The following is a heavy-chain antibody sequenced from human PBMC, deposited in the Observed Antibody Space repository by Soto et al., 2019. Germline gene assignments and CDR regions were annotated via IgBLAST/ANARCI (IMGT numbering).Heavy chain of an antibody. V-gene: IGHV3-15*07. D-gene: IGHD1-26*01. CDR1: GFTFSNAW. CDR3: TTDPPGATTEYYYYGMDV. Sequence: GESLKISCAASGFTFSNAWMNWVRQAPGKGLEWVGRIKSKTDGGTTDYAAPVKGRFTISRDDSKNTLYLQMNSLKTEDTAVYYCTTDPPGATTEYYYYGMDVWGQGTTVTVSS. J-gene: IGHJ6*02. CDR2: IKSKTDGGTT.